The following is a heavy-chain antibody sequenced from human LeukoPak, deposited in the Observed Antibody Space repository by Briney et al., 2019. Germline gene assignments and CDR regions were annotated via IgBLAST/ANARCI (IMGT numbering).Heavy chain of an antibody. D-gene: IGHD2-2*01. CDR2: ISSSGRTI. Sequence: GGSLRLSCAASGFTFNSYEMNWVRQAPGKGLEWVSYISSSGRTIYYADSVKGRFTISRDNVKNSLYLQMNSLRAEDTAVYYCATGGSSAFDYWGQGTLVTVSS. V-gene: IGHV3-48*03. CDR1: GFTFNSYE. CDR3: ATGGSSAFDY. J-gene: IGHJ4*02.